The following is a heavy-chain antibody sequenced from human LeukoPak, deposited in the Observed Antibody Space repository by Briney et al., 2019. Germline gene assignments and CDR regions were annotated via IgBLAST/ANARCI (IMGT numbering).Heavy chain of an antibody. CDR1: GFTFGDYA. Sequence: GGALRLSCTTPGFTFGDYAMSWVRQAPGKGLERVGFIRSKAYGGTTEYAASVKGRFTISRDDSKSIAYLQMNSLKTEDTAVYYCTTSGTYKPARYFDYWGQGTLVTVSS. D-gene: IGHD1-1*01. J-gene: IGHJ4*02. CDR2: IRSKAYGGTT. V-gene: IGHV3-49*04. CDR3: TTSGTYKPARYFDY.